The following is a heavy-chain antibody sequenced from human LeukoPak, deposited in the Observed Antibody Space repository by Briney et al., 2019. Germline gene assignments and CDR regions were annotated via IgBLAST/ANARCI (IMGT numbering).Heavy chain of an antibody. CDR3: ARWDVDTAMAD. Sequence: TGGSLRLSCAASGFTFSSYWMHWVRQAPGKGLVWVSRINSDGSSTSYADSVKGRFTISRDNAKNTLYLQMNSLRAEDTAVYYCARWDVDTAMADWGQGTLVTVSS. J-gene: IGHJ4*02. D-gene: IGHD5-18*01. CDR1: GFTFSSYW. V-gene: IGHV3-74*01. CDR2: INSDGSST.